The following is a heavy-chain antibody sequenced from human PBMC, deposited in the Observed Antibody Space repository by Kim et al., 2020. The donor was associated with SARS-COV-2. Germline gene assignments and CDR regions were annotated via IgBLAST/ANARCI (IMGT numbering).Heavy chain of an antibody. D-gene: IGHD4-17*01. J-gene: IGHJ6*02. Sequence: GGSLRLSCAASGFTFSDYYMSWIRQAPGKGLEWVSYISSSGSTIYYADSVKGRFTISRDNAKNSLYLQMNSLRAEDTAVYYCARDPDYGDYFLGMDVWGQGTTVTVSS. V-gene: IGHV3-11*01. CDR3: ARDPDYGDYFLGMDV. CDR2: ISSSGSTI. CDR1: GFTFSDYY.